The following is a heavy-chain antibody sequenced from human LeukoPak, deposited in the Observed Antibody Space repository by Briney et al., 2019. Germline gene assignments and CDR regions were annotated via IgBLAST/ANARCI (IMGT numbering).Heavy chain of an antibody. J-gene: IGHJ3*02. Sequence: SETLSLTCTVSGGSISSYYWSWIRQPPGKGLEWIGYIYYSGSTNYNPSLKSRVTISVDTSKNQFSLKLSSVTAADTAVYYCARDGIVPAAIFAGEAFDIWGQGTMVTVSS. V-gene: IGHV4-59*01. CDR1: GGSISSYY. CDR3: ARDGIVPAAIFAGEAFDI. D-gene: IGHD2-2*02. CDR2: IYYSGST.